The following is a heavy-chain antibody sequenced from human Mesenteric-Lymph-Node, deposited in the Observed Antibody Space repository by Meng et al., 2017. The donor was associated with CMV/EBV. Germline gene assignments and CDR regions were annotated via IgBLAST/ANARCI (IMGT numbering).Heavy chain of an antibody. J-gene: IGHJ4*02. V-gene: IGHV1-69*01. CDR3: ARQESGGSYYH. D-gene: IGHD1-26*01. CDR2: IIPLFGPA. Sequence: SCQAPGGTFSSDAISWVRQSPGQGLEWMGGIIPLFGPANYAQIFQGRVTITADESTNTAYMELSSLRSEDTATYYCARQESGGSYYHWGQGTLVTVSS. CDR1: GGTFSSDA.